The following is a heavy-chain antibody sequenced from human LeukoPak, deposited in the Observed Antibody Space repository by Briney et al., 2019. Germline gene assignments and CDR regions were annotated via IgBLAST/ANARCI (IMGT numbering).Heavy chain of an antibody. J-gene: IGHJ6*03. CDR3: ARDIIDFWSGYPYYCMDV. D-gene: IGHD3-3*01. V-gene: IGHV4-30-4*08. CDR2: IYYSGST. Sequence: SETLSLTCTVSGGSISSGDYYWRWIRQPPGKGLEWIEYIYYSGSTYYNPSLKSRVTISVDTSKNQFSLKLSSVTAADTSVYYCARDIIDFWSGYPYYCMDVWGKGTTVTVSS. CDR1: GGSISSGDYY.